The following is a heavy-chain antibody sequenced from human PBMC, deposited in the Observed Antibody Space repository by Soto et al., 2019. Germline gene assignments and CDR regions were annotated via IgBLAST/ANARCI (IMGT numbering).Heavy chain of an antibody. J-gene: IGHJ6*02. D-gene: IGHD1-26*01. CDR2: IDPSDPYT. CDR3: ARLRGSQEYFHGMDF. CDR1: GYSFTSYW. V-gene: IGHV5-10-1*01. Sequence: LGEALKISCKGSGYSFTSYWISWVRQMPGKGPEWRGGIDPSDPYTNDSPSFQGHVTISADKSISTAYLQWSSLKASDTAMYYCARLRGSQEYFHGMDFWGQGTTVIVSS.